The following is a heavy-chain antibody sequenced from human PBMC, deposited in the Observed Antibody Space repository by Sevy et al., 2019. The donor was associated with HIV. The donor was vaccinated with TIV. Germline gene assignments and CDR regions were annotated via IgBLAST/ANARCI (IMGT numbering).Heavy chain of an antibody. CDR3: ARDLPRLYYDFWSGYYEDYYYGMDV. V-gene: IGHV4-4*07. Sequence: SETLSLTCTVSGGSISSYYWSWIRQPAGKGLEWIGRIYTSGSTNYNPSLKSRVTMSVDTSKNHFSLKLSSVTAADTAVYYCARDLPRLYYDFWSGYYEDYYYGMDVWGQGTTVTVSS. J-gene: IGHJ6*02. CDR2: IYTSGST. CDR1: GGSISSYY. D-gene: IGHD3-3*01.